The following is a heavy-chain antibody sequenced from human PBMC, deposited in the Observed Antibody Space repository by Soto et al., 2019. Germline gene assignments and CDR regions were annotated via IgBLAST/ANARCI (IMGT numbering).Heavy chain of an antibody. J-gene: IGHJ6*02. Sequence: QAQLEQSGAEVKKPGASVKVSCKSSGYTFSTSGISWVRQAPGQGLEWMGWISTYNGDANYAQRFQGRVTMTTDTSTSTTFMELRSLRSDDTALYYCAREGPRPDYYYGMDVWGQGTTVTVSS. CDR3: AREGPRPDYYYGMDV. CDR1: GYTFSTSG. D-gene: IGHD6-6*01. V-gene: IGHV1-18*01. CDR2: ISTYNGDA.